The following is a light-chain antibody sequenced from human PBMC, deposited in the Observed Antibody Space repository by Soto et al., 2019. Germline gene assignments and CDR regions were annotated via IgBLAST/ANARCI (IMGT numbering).Light chain of an antibody. J-gene: IGKJ4*01. CDR2: DAS. CDR1: QNVYNN. V-gene: IGKV3-15*01. Sequence: EIVMTQSPATLSASPGEGATLSCKASQNVYNNLAWYQQRPGQPPRLLIYDASTRATGISARFSGSGYGTEFTLAISSRQSEDFAVYFCQQWRNWPLTFGGGTKVEIK. CDR3: QQWRNWPLT.